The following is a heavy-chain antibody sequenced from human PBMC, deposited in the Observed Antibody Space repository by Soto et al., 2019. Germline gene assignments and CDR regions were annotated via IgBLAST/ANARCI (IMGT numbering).Heavy chain of an antibody. V-gene: IGHV1-8*01. CDR1: GYTFTSYD. CDR2: MNPNSGNT. CDR3: ASGRYDASGYFDY. D-gene: IGHD3-22*01. J-gene: IGHJ4*02. Sequence: ASVKVSCKASGYTFTSYDINWVRQATGQGPEWMGCMNPNSGNTGYAQKFQGRVTMTRNTSISTAYMELSSLRSDDTAMFYCASGRYDASGYFDYGGQGTLVTVSS.